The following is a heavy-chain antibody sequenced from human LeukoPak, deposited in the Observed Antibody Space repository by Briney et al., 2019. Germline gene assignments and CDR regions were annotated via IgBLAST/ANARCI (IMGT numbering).Heavy chain of an antibody. CDR1: GGSFSGYY. CDR3: ARVLKGDIVATIEYYFDY. CDR2: INHSGST. D-gene: IGHD5-12*01. J-gene: IGHJ4*02. V-gene: IGHV4-34*01. Sequence: PSETLSLTCAVYGGSFSGYYWSWIRQPPGKGLEWIGEINHSGSTNYNPSLKSRVTISVDTSENQFSLKLSSVTAADTAVYYCARVLKGDIVATIEYYFDYWGQGTLVTVSS.